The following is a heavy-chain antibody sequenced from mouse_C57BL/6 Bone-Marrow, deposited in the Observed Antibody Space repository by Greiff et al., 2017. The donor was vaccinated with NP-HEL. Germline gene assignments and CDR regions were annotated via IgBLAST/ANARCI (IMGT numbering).Heavy chain of an antibody. D-gene: IGHD2-2*01. Sequence: EVQLQESGPGMVKPSQSLSLTCTVTGYSITSGYDWHWIRHFPGNKLEWMGYISYSGSTNYNPSLKSRISITHDTSKNHFFLKLNSVTTEDTATYYCARVVTPGYWYFDVWGTGTTVTVSS. CDR1: GYSITSGYD. CDR3: ARVVTPGYWYFDV. J-gene: IGHJ1*03. CDR2: ISYSGST. V-gene: IGHV3-1*01.